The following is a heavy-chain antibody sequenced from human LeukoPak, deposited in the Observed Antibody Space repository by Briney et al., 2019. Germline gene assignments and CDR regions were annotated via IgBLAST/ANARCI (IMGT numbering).Heavy chain of an antibody. CDR2: FDPEDGET. D-gene: IGHD6-13*01. CDR3: ATLYSSSSFVYYYYGMDV. Sequence: ASVKVSCKVSGYTLTELSMHWVRQAPGKGLEWIGGFDPEDGETIYAQKFQGRVTMTEDTSTDTAYMELSSLRSEDTAVYYCATLYSSSSFVYYYYGMDVWGQGTTVTVSS. J-gene: IGHJ6*02. V-gene: IGHV1-24*01. CDR1: GYTLTELS.